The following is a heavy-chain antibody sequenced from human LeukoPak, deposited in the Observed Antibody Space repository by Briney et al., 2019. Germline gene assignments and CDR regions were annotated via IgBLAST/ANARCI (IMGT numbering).Heavy chain of an antibody. Sequence: ASVKVSCKVSGYTLTELSMHWVRQAPGKGLEWMGGFDPEDGETIYAQKFQGRVTMTEDTSTDTAYMELNSLRAEDTAVYYCARVEQYGLVYYYGMDVWGQGTTVTVSS. J-gene: IGHJ6*02. V-gene: IGHV1-24*01. D-gene: IGHD3/OR15-3a*01. CDR1: GYTLTELS. CDR2: FDPEDGET. CDR3: ARVEQYGLVYYYGMDV.